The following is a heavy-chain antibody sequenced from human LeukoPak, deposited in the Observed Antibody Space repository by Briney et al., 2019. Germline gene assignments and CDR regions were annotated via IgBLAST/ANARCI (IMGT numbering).Heavy chain of an antibody. CDR2: MTSDGRA. CDR1: GFTFSNYA. CDR3: AKLGGKTAYGDEYYGMDV. Sequence: PGGSLTLSCAASGFTFSNYAMVWVRQAPGKGLDWVSAMTSDGRAFYAGSVRGRVTISRDNSKNTLYLQMNSLRAEDTAVYYCAKLGGKTAYGDEYYGMDVWGQGTTVTVSS. J-gene: IGHJ6*02. V-gene: IGHV3-23*01. D-gene: IGHD4-17*01.